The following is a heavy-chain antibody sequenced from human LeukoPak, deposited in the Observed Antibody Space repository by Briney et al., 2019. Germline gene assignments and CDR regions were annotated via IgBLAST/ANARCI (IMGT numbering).Heavy chain of an antibody. CDR3: ASARLAGFDY. CDR2: ISGSGGST. Sequence: GGSLRLSCAASGFTFSSYAMSWVRQAPGKGPEWVSAISGSGGSTYYADSVKGRFTISRDNSKNTLYLQMNSLRAEDTAVYYCASARLAGFDYWGQGTLVTVSS. CDR1: GFTFSSYA. V-gene: IGHV3-23*01. D-gene: IGHD2-21*01. J-gene: IGHJ4*02.